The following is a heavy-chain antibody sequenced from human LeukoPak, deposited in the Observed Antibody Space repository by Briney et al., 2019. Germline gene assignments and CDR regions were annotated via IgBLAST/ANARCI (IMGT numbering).Heavy chain of an antibody. D-gene: IGHD3-22*01. CDR3: ARVPDRSGYFYYFDY. J-gene: IGHJ4*02. CDR1: GYIFTNYW. Sequence: GESLKISCKGSGYIFTNYWIGWVRQMPGKDLEWMGIIYPGDSETRYSPSFQGQVTISADKSISTAYLQWSSLKASDTAMFYCARVPDRSGYFYYFDYWGQGTLVTVSA. CDR2: IYPGDSET. V-gene: IGHV5-51*01.